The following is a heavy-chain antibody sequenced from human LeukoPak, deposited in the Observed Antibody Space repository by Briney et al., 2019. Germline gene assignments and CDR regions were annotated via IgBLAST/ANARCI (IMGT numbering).Heavy chain of an antibody. CDR2: IIPVFGTA. D-gene: IGHD2-15*01. J-gene: IGHJ5*02. V-gene: IGHV1-69*05. CDR3: ARGYCRGGSCYDWFDP. Sequence: GSSVKVSCKASGGTFSSYAISWVRQAPGLGLEWMGGIIPVFGTANYAQKFQGRVTITTDESTSTAYMELSSLRSEDTAVYYCARGYCRGGSCYDWFDPWGQGTLVTVSS. CDR1: GGTFSSYA.